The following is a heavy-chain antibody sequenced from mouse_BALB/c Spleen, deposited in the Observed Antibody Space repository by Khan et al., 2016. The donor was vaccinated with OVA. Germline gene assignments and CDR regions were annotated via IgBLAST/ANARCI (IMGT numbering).Heavy chain of an antibody. CDR3: ARERIDY. Sequence: QVQLQQSGAELAKPGASVKMSCKASGYTFSNYWIHWVKQRSGQGLEWIGYINPSSGHTYYNQTFNDKATLTTDKSSSTAYMQLSSLTSEDPAVYYCARERIDYGGQGTTLTVSS. CDR1: GYTFSNYW. CDR2: INPSSGHT. V-gene: IGHV1-7*01. J-gene: IGHJ2*01.